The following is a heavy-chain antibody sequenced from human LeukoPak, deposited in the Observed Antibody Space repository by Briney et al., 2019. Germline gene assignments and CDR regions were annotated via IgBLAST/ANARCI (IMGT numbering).Heavy chain of an antibody. Sequence: GGSLRLSCAASGFTVSSNYMSWVRQAPGKGLEWVSVIYSGGSTYYADSVKGRFTISRDNAKNSLYLQMNSLRAEDTAVYYCARDSSGWRTFDIWGQGTMVTVSS. D-gene: IGHD6-19*01. CDR2: IYSGGST. CDR1: GFTVSSNY. J-gene: IGHJ3*02. V-gene: IGHV3-66*01. CDR3: ARDSSGWRTFDI.